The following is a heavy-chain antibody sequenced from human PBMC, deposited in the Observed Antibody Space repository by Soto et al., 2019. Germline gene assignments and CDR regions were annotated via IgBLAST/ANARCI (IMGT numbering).Heavy chain of an antibody. D-gene: IGHD2-15*01. CDR1: GFTFSSYA. V-gene: IGHV3-23*01. J-gene: IGHJ6*02. CDR3: AKGVVVVAATPTPYYYYGMDV. Sequence: EVQLLESGGGLVQPGGSLRLSCAASGFTFSSYAMSWVRQAPGKGLEWVSAISGSGGSTYYADSVKGRFTISRDNSKNTLDLQVNGLRGEDTAVYYCAKGVVVVAATPTPYYYYGMDVWGQGTTVTVSS. CDR2: ISGSGGST.